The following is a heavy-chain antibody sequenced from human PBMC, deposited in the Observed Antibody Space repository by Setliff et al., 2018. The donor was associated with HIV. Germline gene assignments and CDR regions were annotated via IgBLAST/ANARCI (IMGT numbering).Heavy chain of an antibody. J-gene: IGHJ6*02. V-gene: IGHV1-69*13. CDR1: GYTFTTYD. D-gene: IGHD3-10*02. CDR3: ARGQKMYFMITMLGGYYYYHMDV. CDR2: IIPMYNIP. Sequence: ASVKVSCKASGYTFTTYDINWVRQAPGQGLEWMGMIIPMYNIPAYAQKFQGRVTFTADESTSTAYMELSSLSSEDTAVYYCARGQKMYFMITMLGGYYYYHMDVWGQGTTVTVSS.